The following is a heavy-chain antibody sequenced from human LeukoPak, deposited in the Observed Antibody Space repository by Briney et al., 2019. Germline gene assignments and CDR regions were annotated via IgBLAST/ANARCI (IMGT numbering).Heavy chain of an antibody. CDR3: ARGIAAAAPFDW. Sequence: GGSLRLSCAASGFTFSSYSMNWVRQAPGKGLEWVSSISSSSSYIYYADSVKGRFTISRDNAKNSLYLQMNSLRAEDTAVYYCARGIAAAAPFDWGGGGTVVTVS. J-gene: IGHJ4*02. CDR1: GFTFSSYS. V-gene: IGHV3-21*01. D-gene: IGHD6-13*01. CDR2: ISSSSSYI.